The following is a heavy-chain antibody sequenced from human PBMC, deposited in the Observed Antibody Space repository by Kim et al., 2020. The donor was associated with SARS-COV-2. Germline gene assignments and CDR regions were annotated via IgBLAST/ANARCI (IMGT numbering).Heavy chain of an antibody. D-gene: IGHD6-25*01. V-gene: IGHV1-69*01. CDR3: ARDPDIAAGIMDV. Sequence: YAQKCQGRVTITADESTSTAYMELSSLRSEDTAVYYCARDPDIAAGIMDVWGQGTTVTVSS. J-gene: IGHJ6*02.